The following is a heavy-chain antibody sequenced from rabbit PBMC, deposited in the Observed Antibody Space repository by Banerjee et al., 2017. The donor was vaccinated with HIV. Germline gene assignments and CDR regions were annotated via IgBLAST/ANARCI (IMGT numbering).Heavy chain of an antibody. Sequence: QSLEESGGDLVKPGASLTLTCTASGFSFSSTYWICWVRQAPGKGLEWIACIYVGSSGRTWYASWAKGRSTISKTSSTTVTLQMTSLTAADTATYFCARNMGYGSSSGYYGLWGPGTLVTVS. CDR2: IYVGSSGRT. CDR1: GFSFSSTYW. V-gene: IGHV1S40*01. D-gene: IGHD1-1*01. J-gene: IGHJ4*01. CDR3: ARNMGYGSSSGYYGL.